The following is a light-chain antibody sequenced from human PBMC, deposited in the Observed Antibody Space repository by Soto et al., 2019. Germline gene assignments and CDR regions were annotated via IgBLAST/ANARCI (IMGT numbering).Light chain of an antibody. V-gene: IGKV1-12*01. CDR3: QHYNSYSEA. CDR2: ATS. J-gene: IGKJ1*01. CDR1: QGVSSW. Sequence: DIQMTQSPSSVSASVGDRVTITCRASQGVSSWLAWYQQKPGKAPNLLIYATSNLQSGVPSGFSGSGSGTDFTLTISSLHPEDFATYYCQHYNSYSEAFGQGTKVDIK.